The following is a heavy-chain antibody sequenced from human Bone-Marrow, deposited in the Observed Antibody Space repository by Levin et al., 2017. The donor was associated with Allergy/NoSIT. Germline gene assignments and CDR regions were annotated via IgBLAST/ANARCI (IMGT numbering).Heavy chain of an antibody. CDR2: IYWNDDH. Sequence: QTLSLTCTFSGFSLTTGGVGVAWIRQPPGKALEWLAIIYWNDDHRYSPALKNRLTITKDTSKNQVVLTMTNMDPVDTATYYCAHSGFISSWYWFDYWGQGTLVTVSS. D-gene: IGHD6-13*01. J-gene: IGHJ4*02. V-gene: IGHV2-5*01. CDR3: AHSGFISSWYWFDY. CDR1: GFSLTTGGVG.